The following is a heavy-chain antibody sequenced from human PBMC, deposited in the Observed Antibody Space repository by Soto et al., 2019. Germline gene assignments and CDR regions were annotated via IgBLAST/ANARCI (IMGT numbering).Heavy chain of an antibody. V-gene: IGHV4-34*01. CDR2: INHSGST. CDR1: GGSFSGYY. Sequence: SETLSLTCAVYGGSFSGYYWSWIRQPPGKGLEWIGEINHSGSTNYNPSLKSRVTISVDTSKNQFSLELSSVTAADTAVYYCARVAGERMYYYDSSGYLGYWGQGTLVTVSS. D-gene: IGHD3-22*01. J-gene: IGHJ4*02. CDR3: ARVAGERMYYYDSSGYLGY.